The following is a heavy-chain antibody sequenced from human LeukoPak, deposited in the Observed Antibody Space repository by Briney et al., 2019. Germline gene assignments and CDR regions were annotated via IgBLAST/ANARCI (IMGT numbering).Heavy chain of an antibody. CDR1: GFTFSNYW. J-gene: IGHJ4*02. D-gene: IGHD2-15*01. CDR3: ARELPFDY. V-gene: IGHV3-74*01. Sequence: GGSLRLSCAASGFTFSNYWMHWVRRAPGKGLVWVSRIKSDGSRTDYADSVKGRFTISRDNAKNTLYLQMNSLRAEDTAVYYCARELPFDYWGQGTLVTVSS. CDR2: IKSDGSRT.